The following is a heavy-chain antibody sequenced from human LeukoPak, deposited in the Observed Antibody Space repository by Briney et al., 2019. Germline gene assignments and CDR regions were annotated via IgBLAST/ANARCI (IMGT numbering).Heavy chain of an antibody. CDR2: TRNKANSYTT. V-gene: IGHV3-72*01. CDR1: GFTFSDHY. D-gene: IGHD2-2*01. J-gene: IGHJ4*02. Sequence: GGSLRLSCAASGFTFSDHYMDWVRQAPGKGLEWVGRTRNKANSYTTEYAASVKGRFTISRDDSKNSLYLQMNSLRAEDTAVYYCANHLACRSHNCPSFDEWGQGTLVTVSS. CDR3: ANHLACRSHNCPSFDE.